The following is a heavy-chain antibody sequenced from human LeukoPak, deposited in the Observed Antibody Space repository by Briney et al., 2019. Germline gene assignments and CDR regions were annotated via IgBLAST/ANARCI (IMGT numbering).Heavy chain of an antibody. J-gene: IGHJ4*02. Sequence: GSLRLSCAASGFTLSSYSMNWVRQAPGKGLEWVANIKLDGSEKNYVDSVKGRFTISRDNTKNSLYLQMNSLRVEDTAVFYCARDQYDTWSRRGNFDSWGQGTLVIVSS. V-gene: IGHV3-7*03. CDR2: IKLDGSEK. D-gene: IGHD3-3*01. CDR3: ARDQYDTWSRRGNFDS. CDR1: GFTLSSYS.